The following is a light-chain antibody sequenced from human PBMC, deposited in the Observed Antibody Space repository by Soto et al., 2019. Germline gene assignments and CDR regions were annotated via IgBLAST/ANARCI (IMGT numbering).Light chain of an antibody. CDR2: GAS. CDR3: QQDNNWPPYT. CDR1: QSVSSN. Sequence: EIVMTQSPATLSVSPGERATLSCRASQSVSSNLAWYQQKPGQAPRLLIYGASTRATGIPARLSGSGSGTELNLTISSLQSEDFAVYYCQQDNNWPPYTFGQVTKLEIK. J-gene: IGKJ2*01. V-gene: IGKV3-15*01.